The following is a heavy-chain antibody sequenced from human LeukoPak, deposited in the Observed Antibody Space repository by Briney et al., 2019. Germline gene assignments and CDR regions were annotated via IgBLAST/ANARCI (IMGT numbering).Heavy chain of an antibody. CDR3: AKGSSGYFFDL. V-gene: IGHV3-23*01. Sequence: GGSLTLSCAASGFIFNNYGLVWVRQAPGKGREWVSAISNDGGGTTYADFVKGRFSVSRDNSKNTLFLQMNSLRAEDTALYYCAKGSSGYFFDLWGQGTLVTVSS. CDR1: GFIFNNYG. D-gene: IGHD3-22*01. CDR2: ISNDGGGT. J-gene: IGHJ4*02.